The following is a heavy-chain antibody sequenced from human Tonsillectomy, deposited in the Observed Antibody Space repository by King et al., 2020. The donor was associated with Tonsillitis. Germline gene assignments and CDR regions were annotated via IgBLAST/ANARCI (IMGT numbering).Heavy chain of an antibody. D-gene: IGHD3-10*01. CDR1: AVTFSSYP. J-gene: IGHJ2*01. CDR3: ARGGRRYYGSGISWYFDR. V-gene: IGHV3-30*04. CDR2: ISYHGSNS. Sequence: QLVESGGGMVQHGKSLRLSCAASAVTFSSYPHHWVRQTPVKGLEWVAVISYHGSNSYYADSVKGRFTISRDNSKNTVYLQMNSLRTEDTAVYYCARGGRRYYGSGISWYFDRWGRGTLVTVSS.